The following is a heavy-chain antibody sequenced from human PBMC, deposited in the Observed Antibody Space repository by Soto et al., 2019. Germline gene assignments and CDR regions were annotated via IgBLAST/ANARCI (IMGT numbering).Heavy chain of an antibody. J-gene: IGHJ4*02. CDR1: SGSISSSNW. Sequence: SETLSLTCAVSSGSISSSNWWSWIRQPPGKGLEWIGYIHYSGNTKYNPSLKSRVTISADTSKNQFSLKLSSVTAADTAVYYCARGHYDFWSGYFATIDYWGQGTLVTVSS. V-gene: IGHV4-59*08. CDR2: IHYSGNT. D-gene: IGHD3-3*01. CDR3: ARGHYDFWSGYFATIDY.